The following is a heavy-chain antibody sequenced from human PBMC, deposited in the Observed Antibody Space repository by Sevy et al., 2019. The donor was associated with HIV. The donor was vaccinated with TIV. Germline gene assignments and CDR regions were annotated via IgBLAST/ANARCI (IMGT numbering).Heavy chain of an antibody. Sequence: GGSLRLSCVASGFTLVSYWMSWVRQTPGKGLEWVAKVKQDGSVKYYVDSVKAGFTISPDTARILVYLQMNSLRVDDTALYYCVRAIAAHDSFWGQGTLVTVSS. V-gene: IGHV3-7*01. CDR3: VRAIAAHDSF. CDR2: VKQDGSVK. D-gene: IGHD6-13*01. J-gene: IGHJ4*02. CDR1: GFTLVSYW.